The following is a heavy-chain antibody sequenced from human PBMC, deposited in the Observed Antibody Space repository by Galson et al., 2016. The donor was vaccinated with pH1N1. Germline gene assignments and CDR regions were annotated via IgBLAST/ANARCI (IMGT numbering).Heavy chain of an antibody. V-gene: IGHV6-1*01. Sequence: CAISGDSVSSNSAAWNWIRQSPSRGLEWLGRTYYRSKWFYNYAVSVQGRVTINPDTSNNQFSLQLNSVTPEDTAVYYCARHSPGRAVGVFDCWGQGTLVTVSS. CDR2: TYYRSKWFY. D-gene: IGHD6-19*01. CDR1: GDSVSSNSAA. CDR3: ARHSPGRAVGVFDC. J-gene: IGHJ4*02.